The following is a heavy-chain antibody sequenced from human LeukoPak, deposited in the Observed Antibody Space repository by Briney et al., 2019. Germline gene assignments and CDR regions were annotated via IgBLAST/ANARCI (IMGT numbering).Heavy chain of an antibody. CDR1: GFTLSDYY. Sequence: SGGSLRLSCAASGFTLSDYYMSWIRQAPGKGLEWVSYISSSSSYTNYADSVKGRFTISRDNAKNSLYLQMNSLRAEDTAVYYCASAAAGKDYWGQGPLVTVSS. J-gene: IGHJ4*02. CDR2: ISSSSSYT. D-gene: IGHD6-13*01. CDR3: ASAAAGKDY. V-gene: IGHV3-11*06.